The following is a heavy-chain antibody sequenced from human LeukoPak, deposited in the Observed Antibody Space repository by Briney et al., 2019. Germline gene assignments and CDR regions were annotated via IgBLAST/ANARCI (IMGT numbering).Heavy chain of an antibody. D-gene: IGHD3-9*01. J-gene: IGHJ4*02. CDR1: GDSISSHY. CDR3: AGAYDILTGYYLEY. V-gene: IGHV4-59*11. Sequence: SETLSLTCTVSGDSISSHYWSWIRQSPGKGLEWIGYVHYSGGATYNPSLKSRVTISVATSKTQFSLKLSPVTAADTAVYYCAGAYDILTGYYLEYWGQGTLVTVSS. CDR2: VHYSGGA.